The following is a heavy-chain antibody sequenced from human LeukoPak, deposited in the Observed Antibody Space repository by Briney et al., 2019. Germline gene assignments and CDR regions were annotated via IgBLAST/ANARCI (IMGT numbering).Heavy chain of an antibody. D-gene: IGHD3-22*01. CDR2: ISGSGGST. CDR3: ARDLGQYYDTSDNWFDP. Sequence: GGTLRLSCAASGFTFSSYGMSWVRQAPGKGLEWVSVISGSGGSTYYADSVKGRFSISRDKSKNTLYLQMNSLRAEDTAVYYCARDLGQYYDTSDNWFDPWGQGTLVTVSS. CDR1: GFTFSSYG. V-gene: IGHV3-23*01. J-gene: IGHJ5*02.